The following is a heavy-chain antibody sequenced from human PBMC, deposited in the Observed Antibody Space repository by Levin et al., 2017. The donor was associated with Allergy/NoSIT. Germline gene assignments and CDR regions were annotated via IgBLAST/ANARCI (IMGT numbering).Heavy chain of an antibody. CDR1: GFTFSSYW. J-gene: IGHJ4*02. V-gene: IGHV3-7*01. CDR3: ARIRSNVWSGYCSSTSCYASSGFDY. CDR2: IKQDGSEK. D-gene: IGHD2-2*01. Sequence: GGSLRLSCAASGFTFSSYWMSWVRQAPGKGLEWVANIKQDGSEKYYVDSVKGRFTISRDNAKNSLYLQMNSLRAEDTAVYYCARIRSNVWSGYCSSTSCYASSGFDYWGQGTLVTVSS.